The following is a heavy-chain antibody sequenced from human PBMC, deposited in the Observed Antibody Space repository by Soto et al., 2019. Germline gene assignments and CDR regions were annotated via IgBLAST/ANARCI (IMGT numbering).Heavy chain of an antibody. CDR1: GYTFTGYY. J-gene: IGHJ6*02. V-gene: IGHV1-2*04. D-gene: IGHD2-2*01. CDR2: INPNSGGT. CDR3: ARAPNCSSTSCSPGGVYYYGMDV. Sequence: ASVKVSCKASGYTFTGYYMHWVRQAPGQGLEWMGWINPNSGGTNYAQKFQGWVTMTRDTSISTAYMELSRLRSDDTAVYYCARAPNCSSTSCSPGGVYYYGMDVWGQGTTVTVSS.